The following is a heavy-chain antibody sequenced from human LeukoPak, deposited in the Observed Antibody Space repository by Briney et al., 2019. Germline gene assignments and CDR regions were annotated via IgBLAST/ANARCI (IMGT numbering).Heavy chain of an antibody. CDR1: GFTFSSYE. J-gene: IGHJ3*02. CDR2: IRSSGNNI. CDR3: SRDTSYYGSGSSVDAFDS. D-gene: IGHD3-10*01. Sequence: GGSLRLSRAASGFTFSSYEMNWVRQAPGKGLEWVSYIRSSGNNIYYADSLKGRFTISRDNAKNTLYLQMNSLRAEDTAVYYFSRDTSYYGSGSSVDAFDSWGQGTMVTVSS. V-gene: IGHV3-48*03.